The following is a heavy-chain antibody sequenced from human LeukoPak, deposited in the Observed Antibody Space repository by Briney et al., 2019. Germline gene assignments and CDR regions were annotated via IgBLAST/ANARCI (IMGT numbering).Heavy chain of an antibody. CDR2: IYYSGST. Sequence: SETLSLTCAVSGYSISSSNWWGWIRQPPGKGLEWIGYIYYSGSTYYNPSLKSRVTMSVDMSKNQFSLKLSSVTAVDTAVYYCARIKGRSHWYFDLWGRGTLVTVSS. V-gene: IGHV4-28*01. J-gene: IGHJ2*01. CDR1: GYSISSSNW. CDR3: ARIKGRSHWYFDL.